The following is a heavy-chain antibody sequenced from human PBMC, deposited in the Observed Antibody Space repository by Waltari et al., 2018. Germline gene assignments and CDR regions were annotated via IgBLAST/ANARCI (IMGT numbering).Heavy chain of an antibody. CDR1: GGSFSCYY. CDR2: INHSGST. Sequence: QVQLQQWGAGLLKPSETQSLTCAVYGGSFSCYYWSWIRQPPGKGLEWIGEINHSGSTNYNPSLKSRVTISVDTSKNQFSLKLSSVTAADTAVYYCARGRWLAAAPGYFQHWGQGTLVTVSS. CDR3: ARGRWLAAAPGYFQH. J-gene: IGHJ1*01. D-gene: IGHD6-13*01. V-gene: IGHV4-34*01.